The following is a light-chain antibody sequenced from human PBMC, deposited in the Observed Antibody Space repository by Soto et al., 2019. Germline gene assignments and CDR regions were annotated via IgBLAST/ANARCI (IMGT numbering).Light chain of an antibody. Sequence: DIQMTQTPSSVSASVGDRVTITCRASQDISNWLAWYQQKPGKAPKLLIYTASNLQSGVQSRFSGSGSGTDFTLTISSLQPEDFGLHYCQPANTFPCTCGQGTKLEI. CDR3: QPANTFPCT. CDR2: TAS. CDR1: QDISNW. J-gene: IGKJ2*02. V-gene: IGKV1-12*01.